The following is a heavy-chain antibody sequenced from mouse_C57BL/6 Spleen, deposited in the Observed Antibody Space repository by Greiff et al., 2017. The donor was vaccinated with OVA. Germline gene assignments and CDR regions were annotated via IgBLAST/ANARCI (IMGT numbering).Heavy chain of an antibody. Sequence: VQLQQSGAELVKPGASVKLSCTASGFNIKDYYMHWVKQRTEQGLEWIGRIDPEDGDTKYAPKFQGKATITADTSSNTAYLQLSSLTSEDTAVYYCAGSTRGSLDAMDYWGQGTSVTVSS. CDR1: GFNIKDYY. CDR3: AGSTRGSLDAMDY. D-gene: IGHD2-1*01. V-gene: IGHV14-2*01. J-gene: IGHJ4*01. CDR2: IDPEDGDT.